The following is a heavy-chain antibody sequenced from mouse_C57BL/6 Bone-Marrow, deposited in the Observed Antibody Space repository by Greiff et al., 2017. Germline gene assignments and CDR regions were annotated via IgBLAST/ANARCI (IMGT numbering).Heavy chain of an antibody. CDR1: GYSFTDYN. J-gene: IGHJ4*01. CDR3: TRGAVDYSNYVGYYYAMDY. V-gene: IGHV1-39*01. CDR2: INPNYGTT. Sequence: EVQLQQSGPELVKPGASVKISCKASGYSFTDYNMNWVKQSNGKSLEWIGVINPNYGTTSYNQKFKGKATLTVDQSSSTAYMQLNSLTSEDSAVYCCTRGAVDYSNYVGYYYAMDYWGQGTSVTVSS. D-gene: IGHD2-5*01.